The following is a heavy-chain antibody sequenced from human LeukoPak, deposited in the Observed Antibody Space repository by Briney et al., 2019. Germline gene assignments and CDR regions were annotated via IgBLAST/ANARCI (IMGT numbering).Heavy chain of an antibody. CDR1: GYTFTSYG. CDR2: ISAYNGNT. Sequence: ASVKVSCRASGYTFTSYGISWVRQAPGQGLEWMGWISAYNGNTDYAQKFQGRVTMTTDTSTSTVYMELRSLRSDDTAVYYCARDHGAAVAGTWGFWGQGTLVTVSS. D-gene: IGHD6-19*01. CDR3: ARDHGAAVAGTWGF. V-gene: IGHV1-18*01. J-gene: IGHJ4*02.